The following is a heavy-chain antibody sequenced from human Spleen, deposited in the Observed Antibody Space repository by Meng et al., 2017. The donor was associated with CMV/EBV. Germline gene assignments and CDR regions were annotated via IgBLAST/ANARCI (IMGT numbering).Heavy chain of an antibody. V-gene: IGHV3-72*01. CDR1: GFTFSDHY. D-gene: IGHD1-26*01. CDR2: TRNKANSYTT. J-gene: IGHJ4*02. Sequence: SGFTFSDHYMDWVRQAPGKGLEWVGRTRNKANSYTTEYAASVKGRFTISRDDSQNSLYLQMNSLKTEDTAVYYCARVYRGSSPGHFDNWGQGTLVTVSS. CDR3: ARVYRGSSPGHFDN.